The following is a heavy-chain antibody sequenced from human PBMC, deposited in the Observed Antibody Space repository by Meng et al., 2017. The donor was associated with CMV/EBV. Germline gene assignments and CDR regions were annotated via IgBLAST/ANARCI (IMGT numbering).Heavy chain of an antibody. CDR3: AREPLGSSWSPLHFDY. J-gene: IGHJ4*02. V-gene: IGHV4-39*07. CDR2: IYYSGST. Sequence: SETLSLTCTVSGGSISSSSYCWGWIRQPPGKGLEWIGSIYYSGSTYYNPSLKSRVTISVDTSKNQFSLKLSSVTAADTAVYYCAREPLGSSWSPLHFDYWGQGTLVTVSS. CDR1: GGSISSSSYC. D-gene: IGHD6-13*01.